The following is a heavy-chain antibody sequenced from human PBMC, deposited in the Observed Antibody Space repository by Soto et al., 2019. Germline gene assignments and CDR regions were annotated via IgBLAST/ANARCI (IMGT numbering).Heavy chain of an antibody. J-gene: IGHJ4*02. Sequence: EVQLVESGGDLVQPGGSLRLSCAASGFTFTSYWMHWVRQAPGMGLVWVARINTEGSSTSYADAVKGRFTISRDNAGNTLYLEMSSLRAEDTAVYYCARKDILTGLDHWGQGTLVSVSS. CDR1: GFTFTSYW. CDR2: INTEGSST. CDR3: ARKDILTGLDH. V-gene: IGHV3-74*01. D-gene: IGHD3-9*01.